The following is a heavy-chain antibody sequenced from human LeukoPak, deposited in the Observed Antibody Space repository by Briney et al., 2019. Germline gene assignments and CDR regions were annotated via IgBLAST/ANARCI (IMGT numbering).Heavy chain of an antibody. CDR2: INPNSGGT. V-gene: IGHV1-2*02. J-gene: IGHJ4*02. D-gene: IGHD1-1*01. CDR3: ARFTSGTTSSVYFDY. Sequence: ASVKVSCKASGYTFTGYYMHWVRQAPGQGLEWMGWINPNSGGTNYAQKLQGRVTMTTDTSTSTAYMELRSLRSDDTAVYYCARFTSGTTSSVYFDYWGQGTLVTVSS. CDR1: GYTFTGYY.